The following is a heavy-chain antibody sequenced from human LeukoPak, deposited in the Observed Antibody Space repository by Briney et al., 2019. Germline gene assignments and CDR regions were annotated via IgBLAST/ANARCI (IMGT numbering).Heavy chain of an antibody. Sequence: GGSLRLSCAASGFTFSSYWMHWVRQAPGRGLVWVSRINPDGTSTSYADSVKGRFTISRDNAKNSLYLQMNSLRAEDTAVYYCARGGVATSTCDYWGQGTLVTVSS. V-gene: IGHV3-74*01. CDR1: GFTFSSYW. CDR2: INPDGTST. CDR3: ARGGVATSTCDY. J-gene: IGHJ4*02. D-gene: IGHD2-15*01.